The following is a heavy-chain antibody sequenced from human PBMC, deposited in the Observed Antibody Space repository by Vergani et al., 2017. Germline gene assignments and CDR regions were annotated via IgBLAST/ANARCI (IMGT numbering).Heavy chain of an antibody. CDR2: INPNSGGT. V-gene: IGHV1-2*02. Sequence: QVQLVQSGAEVKKPGASVKVSCKASGYTFTGYYMHWVRQAPGQGLEWMGWINPNSGGTNYAQKFQGRVTMTRYTSISTAYMELSRLRSDDTAVYYCARAAGSGSYYPYYFDYWGQGTLVTISS. J-gene: IGHJ4*02. CDR1: GYTFTGYY. D-gene: IGHD3-10*01. CDR3: ARAAGSGSYYPYYFDY.